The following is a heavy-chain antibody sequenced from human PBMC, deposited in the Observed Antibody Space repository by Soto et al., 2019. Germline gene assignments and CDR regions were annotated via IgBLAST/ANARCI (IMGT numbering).Heavy chain of an antibody. CDR1: GFTFTSPA. J-gene: IGHJ3*02. V-gene: IGHV1-58*01. CDR3: HSGVLRFLDPGAFDI. Sequence: GASVKVSCKASGFTFTSPAVQWVRQARGQRLEWIGWIVVGSGNTNYAQKFQERVTITRDMSTSTAYMELSSLRSEDTAVYYCHSGVLRFLDPGAFDIWGQGTMVTVSS. D-gene: IGHD3-3*01. CDR2: IVVGSGNT.